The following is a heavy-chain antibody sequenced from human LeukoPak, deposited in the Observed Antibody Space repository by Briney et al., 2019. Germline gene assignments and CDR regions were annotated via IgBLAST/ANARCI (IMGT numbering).Heavy chain of an antibody. V-gene: IGHV4-61*09. CDR2: FYTSGHT. Sequence: SETLSLTCTVSGGSINSGSYYWSWIRQPAGKGLEWMGHFYTSGHTSYNPSLKSRVTISVDTSKNQFSLKMNSVTAADTAVYYCARDPGSGSYWTVYYFDYWGQGTLVTVSS. CDR3: ARDPGSGSYWTVYYFDY. CDR1: GGSINSGSYY. D-gene: IGHD3-10*01. J-gene: IGHJ4*02.